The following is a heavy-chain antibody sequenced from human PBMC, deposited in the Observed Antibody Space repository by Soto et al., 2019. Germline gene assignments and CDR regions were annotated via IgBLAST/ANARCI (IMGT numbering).Heavy chain of an antibody. CDR2: IYYSGST. CDR1: GGSIISSSYY. V-gene: IGHV4-39*01. J-gene: IGHJ6*02. Sequence: SETLSLTCTFSGGSIISSSYYWGWIRQPPGKGLEWIGSIYYSGSTYYNPSLKSRVTISVDTSKNQFSLKLSSVTAADTAVYYCARFYYDSSARYYYGMDVWGQGTTVTVSS. D-gene: IGHD3-22*01. CDR3: ARFYYDSSARYYYGMDV.